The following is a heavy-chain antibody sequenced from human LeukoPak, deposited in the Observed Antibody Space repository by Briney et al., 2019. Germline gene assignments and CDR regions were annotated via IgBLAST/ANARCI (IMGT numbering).Heavy chain of an antibody. J-gene: IGHJ5*02. V-gene: IGHV4-34*01. Sequence: SETLSLTCAVYGGSFSGYYWSWIRQPPGRGLEWIGEINHSGSTNYNPSLKSRVTISVDTSKNQFSLKLSSVTAADTAVYYCARRVPNGPGGSNWFDPWGQGTLVTVSS. CDR2: INHSGST. CDR1: GGSFSGYY. D-gene: IGHD3-16*01. CDR3: ARRVPNGPGGSNWFDP.